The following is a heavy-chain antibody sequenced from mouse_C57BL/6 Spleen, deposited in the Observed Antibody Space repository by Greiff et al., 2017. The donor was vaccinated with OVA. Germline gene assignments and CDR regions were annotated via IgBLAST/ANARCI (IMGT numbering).Heavy chain of an antibody. V-gene: IGHV1-69*01. D-gene: IGHD1-1*01. CDR1: GYTFTSYW. CDR3: AGDDGSSYGYFDV. Sequence: QVQLQQPGAELVMPGASVKLSCKASGYTFTSYWMHWVKQRPGQGLEWIGEIDPSDSYTNYNQKFKGKSTLTVDKSSSTAYMQLSSLTSEDSAVYDGAGDDGSSYGYFDVWGTGTTVTVSS. J-gene: IGHJ1*03. CDR2: IDPSDSYT.